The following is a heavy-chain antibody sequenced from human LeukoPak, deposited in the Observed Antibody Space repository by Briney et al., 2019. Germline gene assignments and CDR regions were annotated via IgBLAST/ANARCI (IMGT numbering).Heavy chain of an antibody. CDR1: GGPFTDYY. D-gene: IGHD3-3*01. V-gene: IGHV4-34*01. CDR2: INHSGST. J-gene: IGHJ5*02. CDR3: ARGRTYVEFWSRLGNWFDP. Sequence: PSETLSLTCAVYGGPFTDYYWTWIRQPPGMGLEWIGDINHSGSTSYKPSLKSRVSISVDTSKNQFSLRLRSVTAADTAVYYCARGRTYVEFWSRLGNWFDPWGQGTLVTVSS.